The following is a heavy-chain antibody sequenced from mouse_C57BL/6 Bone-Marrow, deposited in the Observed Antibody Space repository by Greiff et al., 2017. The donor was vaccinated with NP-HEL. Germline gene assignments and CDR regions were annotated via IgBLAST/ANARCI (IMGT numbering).Heavy chain of an antibody. D-gene: IGHD2-3*01. CDR2: IDPNSGGT. CDR3: ERVRWLLLSCAY. Sequence: QVQLQQPGAELVKPGASVKLSCKASGYTFTSYWMHWVKQRPGRGLEWIGRIDPNSGGTKYHEKFKSKATLTVDKPYTTAYMQLSSLTLEDSAVDYCERVRWLLLSCAYWGQGTLVTVTA. CDR1: GYTFTSYW. V-gene: IGHV1-72*01. J-gene: IGHJ3*01.